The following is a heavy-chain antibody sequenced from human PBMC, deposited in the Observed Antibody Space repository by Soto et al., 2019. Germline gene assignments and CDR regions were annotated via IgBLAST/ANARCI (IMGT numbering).Heavy chain of an antibody. CDR1: GGSTSGSS. D-gene: IGHD6-13*01. CDR2: IHYSGGT. J-gene: IGHJ5*02. V-gene: IGHV4-59*13. Sequence: QVQLQESGPGLVRPSETLSLTCTVSGGSTSGSSWNWFRQPPGKGLEWIGYIHYSGGTSYNPSLKSRITISVDTSKCSLRLTSVTAADTAVYYCARGPYSSGRYFGPWGQGTLVTVSS. CDR3: ARGPYSSGRYFGP.